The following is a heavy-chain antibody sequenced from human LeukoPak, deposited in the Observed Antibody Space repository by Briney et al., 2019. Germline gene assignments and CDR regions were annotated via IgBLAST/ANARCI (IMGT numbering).Heavy chain of an antibody. CDR3: ARQKCTSTSCLTKNAFDI. J-gene: IGHJ3*02. V-gene: IGHV4-4*09. CDR1: GSISSYY. CDR2: IYTSGST. D-gene: IGHD2-2*01. Sequence: PSETLSLTCTVSGSISSYYWSWIRQPPGKGLEWIGYIYTSGSTNYNPSLKSRVTISVDTSKNQFSLDLSSVTTADTAVYYCARQKCTSTSCLTKNAFDIWSQGTMVTVSS.